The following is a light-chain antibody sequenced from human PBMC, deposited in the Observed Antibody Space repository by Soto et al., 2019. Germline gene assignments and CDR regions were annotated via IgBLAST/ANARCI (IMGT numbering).Light chain of an antibody. Sequence: EVVLTQSPGTLSLSPGERGTLSCRASQSVSDNYLAWYQLRPGQAPRLLIYGASRRATGIPDRFSGSGSGTDFTLTTSRLEPEDFAVYYCQQYGSSLYTFGQGTKVDIK. CDR3: QQYGSSLYT. V-gene: IGKV3-20*01. J-gene: IGKJ2*01. CDR1: QSVSDNY. CDR2: GAS.